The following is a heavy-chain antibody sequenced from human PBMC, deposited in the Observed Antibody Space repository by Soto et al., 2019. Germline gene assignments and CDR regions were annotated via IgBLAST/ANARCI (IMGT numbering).Heavy chain of an antibody. Sequence: EVQLVESGGGLVQPGGSLRLSCAASGFTFSNYWMHWVRQAPGKGLAWVARIDHDGSTDYAGAVRGRFTVSRDNAENMLHLQMNSLRDDDKALYYRVRDCHGVYWGQGTLVTVSS. D-gene: IGHD4-17*01. CDR2: IDHDGST. V-gene: IGHV3-74*01. J-gene: IGHJ4*02. CDR1: GFTFSNYW. CDR3: VRDCHGVY.